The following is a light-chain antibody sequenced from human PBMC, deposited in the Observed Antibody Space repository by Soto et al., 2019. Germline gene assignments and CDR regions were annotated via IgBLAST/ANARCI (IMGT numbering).Light chain of an antibody. CDR3: KTYSNWHTYN. CDR1: QSVNRF. CDR2: TAD. V-gene: IGKV3-15*01. Sequence: EILMTQSPATLSVSPFERATLSFRAIQSVNRFLAWYQQKPCQAPRLLIYTADTRATGIPARFRGSGSGTEFTLTIRRLQSEDFAVYYCKTYSNWHTYNFGQGHXVEIK. J-gene: IGKJ2*01.